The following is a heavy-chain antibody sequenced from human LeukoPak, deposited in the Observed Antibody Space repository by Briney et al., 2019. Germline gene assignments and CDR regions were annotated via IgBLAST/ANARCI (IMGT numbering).Heavy chain of an antibody. CDR3: ARGISQPPVAFDI. V-gene: IGHV3-74*01. D-gene: IGHD6-13*01. CDR2: IDTAGSGT. CDR1: GFTFSSYW. J-gene: IGHJ3*02. Sequence: GGSLRLSCAASGFTFSSYWMHWVRQAPGQGLVWVSRIDTAGSGTTYADSVKGRFTISRDNAKNTVYLQINSLRAEDTAVYYCARGISQPPVAFDIWGQGTMVTVSS.